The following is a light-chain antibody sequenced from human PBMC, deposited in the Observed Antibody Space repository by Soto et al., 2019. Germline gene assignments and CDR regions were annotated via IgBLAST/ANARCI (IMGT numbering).Light chain of an antibody. CDR2: SAS. J-gene: IGKJ2*01. CDR1: QAMSAP. Sequence: DIQLTQPPPSLSASVGAKITIPSRASQAMSAPLNWYQQKSGQAPKLLIYSASNLESGVPSRFSGGGSGTDFTLTISSLQPEDIGTYFCQQSYSNSYTFGQGTTLEIK. CDR3: QQSYSNSYT. V-gene: IGKV1-39*01.